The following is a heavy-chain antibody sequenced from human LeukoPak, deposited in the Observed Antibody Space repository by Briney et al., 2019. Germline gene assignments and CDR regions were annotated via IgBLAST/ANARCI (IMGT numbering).Heavy chain of an antibody. D-gene: IGHD2-15*01. CDR2: IYTSGST. Sequence: PSETLSLTCAVYGGSFSGYYWSWIRQPAGKGLEWIGRIYTSGSTNYNPSLKSRVSMSVDTSKNQFSLKLSSVTAADTAVYYCAREGYSGYWGQGTLVTVSS. CDR3: AREGYSGY. CDR1: GGSFSGYY. J-gene: IGHJ4*02. V-gene: IGHV4-4*07.